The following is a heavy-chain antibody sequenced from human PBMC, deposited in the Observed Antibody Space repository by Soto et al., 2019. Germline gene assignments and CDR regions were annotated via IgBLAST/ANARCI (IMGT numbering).Heavy chain of an antibody. CDR1: GGTFSSYT. CDR2: IIPILGIA. J-gene: IGHJ4*02. V-gene: IGHV1-69*08. D-gene: IGHD3-22*01. Sequence: QVQLVQSGAEVKKPGSSVKVSCKASGGTFSSYTISWVRQAPGQGLEWVGRIIPILGIANYAQKFQGRVTITADKCTNTVYVGLSRMRSEDTAVYYWARETQYYYDSRCYSGYWGQGTLVTVSS. CDR3: ARETQYYYDSRCYSGY.